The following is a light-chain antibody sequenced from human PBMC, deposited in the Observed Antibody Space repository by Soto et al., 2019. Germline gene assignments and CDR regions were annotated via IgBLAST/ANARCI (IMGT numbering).Light chain of an antibody. CDR1: SSNIGAGFD. J-gene: IGLJ2*01. CDR3: QSYDISLTGFWI. Sequence: QSVLTQPPSVSGAPGQRVTISCTGSSSNIGAGFDVHWYQQLPGTAPKLLIYANSRRPSGVPDRFSGSKSGTSASLAITGLQAEDEAHYYCQSYDISLTGFWIFGGGTKVTVL. V-gene: IGLV1-40*01. CDR2: ANS.